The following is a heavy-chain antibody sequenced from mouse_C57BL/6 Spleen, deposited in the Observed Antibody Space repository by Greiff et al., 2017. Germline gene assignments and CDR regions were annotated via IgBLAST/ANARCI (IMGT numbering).Heavy chain of an antibody. J-gene: IGHJ2*01. CDR1: GYAFSSSW. Sequence: VKLVESGPELVKPGASVKISCKASGYAFSSSWMNWVKQRPGKGIEWIGRIYPGDGDTNYNGKFKGKATLTADKASSTAYMQLSSLTSEDSAVYFCARESTLPYFDYWCQGTTLTVSS. CDR3: ARESTLPYFDY. CDR2: IYPGDGDT. D-gene: IGHD5-5*01. V-gene: IGHV1-82*01.